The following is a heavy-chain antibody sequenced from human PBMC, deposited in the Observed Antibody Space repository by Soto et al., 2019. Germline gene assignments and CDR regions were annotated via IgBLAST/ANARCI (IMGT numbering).Heavy chain of an antibody. CDR2: ISGSGGNT. Sequence: PGGSLRLSCAASGFTFSSYAMSWVRQAPGKRLEWVSGISGSGGNTYYADSVKGRFTISRDNSKSSLYLQMNSLRAEDTAVYSCAKVPSDEWWLPQVRYFDLCGRGTLVTVSS. CDR3: AKVPSDEWWLPQVRYFDL. V-gene: IGHV3-23*01. J-gene: IGHJ2*01. CDR1: GFTFSSYA. D-gene: IGHD2-15*01.